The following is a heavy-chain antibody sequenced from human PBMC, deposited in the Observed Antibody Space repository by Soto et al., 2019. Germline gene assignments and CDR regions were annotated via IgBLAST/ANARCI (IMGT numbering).Heavy chain of an antibody. CDR3: ARARPPFNWFDR. Sequence: ASVKVSCKASGYTFTDYYMEWVRQAPGQGLEWMGWINLNSGDTNFAQQFQGRVTMTRDTSITTAYMDLTRLRSDDTAVYYCARARPPFNWFDRWGQGTLVTVSS. J-gene: IGHJ5*02. V-gene: IGHV1-2*02. D-gene: IGHD6-6*01. CDR2: INLNSGDT. CDR1: GYTFTDYY.